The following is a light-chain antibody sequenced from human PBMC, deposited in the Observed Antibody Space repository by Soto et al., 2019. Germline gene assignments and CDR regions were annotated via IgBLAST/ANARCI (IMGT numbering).Light chain of an antibody. CDR1: ISNIGAGYD. J-gene: IGLJ2*01. Sequence: QSALTQPPSVSGAPGQRVTISCTGSISNIGAGYDVHWYQQLPGTAPKLLIYGNSNRPSGVPDRFSGSKSGNSASLAITGLQDEDEADYYCQSYDSSLSAVVFGGGTKVNVL. CDR3: QSYDSSLSAVV. V-gene: IGLV1-40*01. CDR2: GNS.